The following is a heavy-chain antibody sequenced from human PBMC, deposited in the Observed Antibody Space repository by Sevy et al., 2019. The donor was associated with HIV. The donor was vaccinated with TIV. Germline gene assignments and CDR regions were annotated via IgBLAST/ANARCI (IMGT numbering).Heavy chain of an antibody. CDR3: ARVLFQSPRDDTRYYYGMDV. V-gene: IGHV1-8*01. J-gene: IGHJ6*02. Sequence: GASVKVSCKASGYTFTSYDINWVRQATGQGLEWMGWMNPNSGNTGYAQKFQGRVTMTRNTSISTAYMELSSLRSEDTAGYYCARVLFQSPRDDTRYYYGMDVWGQGTTVTVSS. D-gene: IGHD2-21*01. CDR1: GYTFTSYD. CDR2: MNPNSGNT.